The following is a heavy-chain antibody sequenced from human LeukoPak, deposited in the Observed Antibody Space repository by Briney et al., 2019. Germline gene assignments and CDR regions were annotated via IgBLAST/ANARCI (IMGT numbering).Heavy chain of an antibody. V-gene: IGHV4-39*01. CDR1: GGSISSSSYY. CDR2: IYYSGST. J-gene: IGHJ4*02. D-gene: IGHD4-17*01. Sequence: SETLSLTCTVSGGSISSSSYYWGWIRQPPGKGLEWIGSIYYSGSTYYNPSLKSRVTISVDTSKSQFSLKLSSVTAADTAVYYCARRTVTVTNFDYWSQGTLVTVSS. CDR3: ARRTVTVTNFDY.